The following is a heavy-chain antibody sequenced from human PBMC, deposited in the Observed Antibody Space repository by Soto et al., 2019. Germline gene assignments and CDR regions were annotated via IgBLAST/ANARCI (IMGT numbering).Heavy chain of an antibody. CDR1: GFTFSSYA. CDR2: ISGSGGST. CDR3: AKVGAAAGAPHYYYYGMDV. Sequence: PGGSLRLSCAASGFTFSSYAMSWVRQAPGKGLEWVSAISGSGGSTYYADSVKGRFTISRDNSKNTLYLQMNSLRAEDTAVYYSAKVGAAAGAPHYYYYGMDVWGQGTTVTVSS. V-gene: IGHV3-23*01. D-gene: IGHD6-13*01. J-gene: IGHJ6*02.